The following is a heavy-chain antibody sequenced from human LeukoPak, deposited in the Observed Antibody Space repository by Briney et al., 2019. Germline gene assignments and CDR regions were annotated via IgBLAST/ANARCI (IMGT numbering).Heavy chain of an antibody. J-gene: IGHJ3*02. D-gene: IGHD6-13*01. Sequence: PSETLSPTCTVSGGSISSYYWSWIRQPPGKGLEWIGYIYYSGSTNYNPSLKSRVTISVDTSKNQFSLKLSSVTAADTAVYYCARVSSSWLGVGAFDIWGQGTMATVSS. CDR3: ARVSSSWLGVGAFDI. V-gene: IGHV4-59*01. CDR2: IYYSGST. CDR1: GGSISSYY.